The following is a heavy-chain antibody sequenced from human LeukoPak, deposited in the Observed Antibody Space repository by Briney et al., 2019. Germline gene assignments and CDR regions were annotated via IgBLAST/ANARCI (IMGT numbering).Heavy chain of an antibody. D-gene: IGHD3-10*01. CDR3: ATAYGKPRWYDY. V-gene: IGHV3-33*01. CDR1: GFTFSQYG. J-gene: IGHJ4*02. Sequence: PGGSLRLSCVVSGFTFSQYGMHWIRQTPGKGLEWVAVIWYDGSNKYYEDSVKGRFTISKDNSKNMLFLQMDNLRAEDTAVYYCATAYGKPRWYDYWGQGTLVTVSS. CDR2: IWYDGSNK.